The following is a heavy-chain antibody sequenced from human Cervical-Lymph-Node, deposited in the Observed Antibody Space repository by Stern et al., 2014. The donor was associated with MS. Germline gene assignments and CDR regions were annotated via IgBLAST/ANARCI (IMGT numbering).Heavy chain of an antibody. D-gene: IGHD4-17*01. CDR3: ARVVEGDYGDYFDY. CDR1: GSSISGGSFY. Sequence: QVQLQESGPGLVKPSETLSLTCTVSGSSISGGSFYWGWIRQPPGKGLEFIGTTYYKGRTYHNPSLKSRLTVPVDTPKNKSSRKLGSVTAADTAVYYCARVVEGDYGDYFDYWGQGTLVIVSS. CDR2: TYYKGRT. J-gene: IGHJ4*02. V-gene: IGHV4-39*01.